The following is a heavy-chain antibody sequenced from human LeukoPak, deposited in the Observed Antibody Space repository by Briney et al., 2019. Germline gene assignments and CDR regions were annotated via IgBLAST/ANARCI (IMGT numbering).Heavy chain of an antibody. CDR1: GGSISSSNCY. Sequence: PSETLSLTCTVSGGSISSSNCYWGWIRQPPGKGLEWIGSIYYSGGTYYNASLKSRVTISIDTSKNQFSLKLSSVTAADTAVFYCARQGYADFSPRPFDYWGQGTLVTVSS. CDR3: ARQGYADFSPRPFDY. CDR2: IYYSGGT. J-gene: IGHJ4*02. D-gene: IGHD4-17*01. V-gene: IGHV4-39*01.